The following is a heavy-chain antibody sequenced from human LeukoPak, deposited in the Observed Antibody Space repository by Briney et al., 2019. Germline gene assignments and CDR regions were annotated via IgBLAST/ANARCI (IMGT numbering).Heavy chain of an antibody. Sequence: ASVKVSCKASGYTFTGYYMHWVRQAPGQGLEWMGRINPNSGGTNYAQKFQGRVTMTRNTSISTAYMELSSLRSEDTAVYYCARVRRWLVPHSFDYWGQGTLVTVSS. CDR2: INPNSGGT. V-gene: IGHV1-2*06. J-gene: IGHJ4*02. CDR3: ARVRRWLVPHSFDY. D-gene: IGHD6-19*01. CDR1: GYTFTGYY.